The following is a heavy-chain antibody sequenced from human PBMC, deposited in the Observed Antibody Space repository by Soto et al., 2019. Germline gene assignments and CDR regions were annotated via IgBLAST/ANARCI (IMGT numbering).Heavy chain of an antibody. Sequence: GGSLRLSCAASGFTFSSYWMSWVRQAPGKGLEWVANIKQDGSEKYYVDSVKGRFTISRDNAKNSLYLQMNRLRAKDAAVYYCARDRKGRIAEYGTGYWGQGTLVTVSS. CDR2: IKQDGSEK. CDR3: ARDRKGRIAEYGTGY. J-gene: IGHJ4*02. V-gene: IGHV3-7*01. CDR1: GFTFSSYW. D-gene: IGHD6-19*01.